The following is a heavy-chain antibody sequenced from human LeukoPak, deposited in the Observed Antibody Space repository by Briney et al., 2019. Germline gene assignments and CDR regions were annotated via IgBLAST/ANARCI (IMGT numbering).Heavy chain of an antibody. J-gene: IGHJ4*02. CDR1: GFTFSSYS. CDR2: ISSGSGTI. CDR3: ARITGSGYYYFDY. V-gene: IGHV3-48*02. Sequence: GGSLRLSCAASGFTFSSYSMKWVRQAPGKGLEWLSFISSGSGTIYYADSVKGRFTISRDNAKNSLFLHMNSLRDEDTAVYYCARITGSGYYYFDYWGQGTLVNVSS. D-gene: IGHD3-22*01.